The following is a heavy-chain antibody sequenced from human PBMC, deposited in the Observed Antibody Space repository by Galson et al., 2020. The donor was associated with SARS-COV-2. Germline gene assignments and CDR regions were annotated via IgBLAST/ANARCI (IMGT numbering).Heavy chain of an antibody. CDR1: GFTFSSYG. CDR2: ISYDGSNK. J-gene: IGHJ6*02. V-gene: IGHV3-30*18. CDR3: AKDRGYCSGGSCYGYYYYGMDV. D-gene: IGHD2-15*01. Sequence: TGGSLRLSCAASGFTFSSYGMHWVRQAPGKGLEWVAVISYDGSNKYYADSVKGRFTISRDNSKNTLYLQMNSLRAEDTAVYYCAKDRGYCSGGSCYGYYYYGMDVWGQGTTVTVSS.